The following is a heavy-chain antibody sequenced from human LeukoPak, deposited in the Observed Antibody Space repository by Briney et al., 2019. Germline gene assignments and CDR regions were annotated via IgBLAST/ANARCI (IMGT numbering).Heavy chain of an antibody. CDR3: ARDNIVVVLVSMWHWFDP. CDR1: GGSFSGYY. V-gene: IGHV4-34*01. Sequence: SETLSLTCAVYGGSFSGYYWSWIRQPPGKGLEWIGSIYHSGNTYSNPSLKSRVTISVDTSKNQFSLRLTSVTAADTAVYYCARDNIVVVLVSMWHWFDPWGQGALVTVSS. CDR2: IYHSGNT. D-gene: IGHD2-21*01. J-gene: IGHJ5*02.